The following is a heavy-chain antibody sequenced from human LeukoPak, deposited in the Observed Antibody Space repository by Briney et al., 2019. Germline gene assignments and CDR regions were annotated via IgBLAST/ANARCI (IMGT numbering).Heavy chain of an antibody. D-gene: IGHD3-10*01. CDR3: ASLLYGSGSYGPVNWFDP. CDR2: NYYSGST. J-gene: IGHJ5*02. CDR1: GGSISSSRYY. V-gene: IGHV4-39*07. Sequence: PSETLSLTCTVSGGSISSSRYYWGWIRQPPGKGLEWIGRNYYSGSTYYIPSLKSRVTISVDTSKNPFSMKLSSVTAEDTAVYYCASLLYGSGSYGPVNWFDPWGQGTLVTVSS.